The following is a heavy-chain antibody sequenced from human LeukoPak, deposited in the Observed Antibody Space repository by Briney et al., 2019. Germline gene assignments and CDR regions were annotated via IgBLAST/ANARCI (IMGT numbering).Heavy chain of an antibody. CDR3: ARNGLIGFDY. CDR2: IKEDGSEK. J-gene: IGHJ4*02. V-gene: IGHV3-7*04. Sequence: GGSLRLSCADSGFTYSKYWMSWVRQAPGKGLEWVARIKEDGSEKYYVDSVKGRFTISRDNTKNSMYLQMNSLRAEDTAVYYCARNGLIGFDYWGQGTLVTVSS. CDR1: GFTYSKYW. D-gene: IGHD3-16*01.